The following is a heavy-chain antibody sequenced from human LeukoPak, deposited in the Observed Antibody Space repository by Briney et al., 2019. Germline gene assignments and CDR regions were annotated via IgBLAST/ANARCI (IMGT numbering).Heavy chain of an antibody. CDR2: IYYSGST. J-gene: IGHJ4*02. CDR3: ARGTYYYDSSGYYFDY. V-gene: IGHV4-59*01. Sequence: SETLSLTCAVYGGSFSGYYWSWIRQPPGKGLEWIGYIYYSGSTNYNPSLKSRVTISVDTSKNQFSLKLSSVTAADTAVYYCARGTYYYDSSGYYFDYWGQGTLVTVSS. CDR1: GGSFSGYY. D-gene: IGHD3-22*01.